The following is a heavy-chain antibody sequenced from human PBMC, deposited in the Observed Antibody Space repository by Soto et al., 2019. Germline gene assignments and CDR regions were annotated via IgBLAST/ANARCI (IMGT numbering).Heavy chain of an antibody. Sequence: PSETLSLTCTVSGGSVSSGSYYWSWIRQPPGKGLEWIGHIYYSGSTNYNPSLKSRVTISVDTSKNQFSLKLSSVTAADTAVYYCAREETEYSSSSLYFDYWGQGTLVTVSS. CDR2: IYYSGST. V-gene: IGHV4-61*01. CDR1: GGSVSSGSYY. D-gene: IGHD6-6*01. CDR3: AREETEYSSSSLYFDY. J-gene: IGHJ4*02.